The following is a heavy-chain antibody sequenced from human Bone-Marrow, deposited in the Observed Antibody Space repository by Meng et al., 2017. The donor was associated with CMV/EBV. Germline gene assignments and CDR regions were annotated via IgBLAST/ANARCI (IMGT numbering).Heavy chain of an antibody. CDR1: GFTFSSYA. D-gene: IGHD6-13*01. V-gene: IGHV3-30-3*01. CDR3: TRDSFPRYGSSPAGY. J-gene: IGHJ4*02. CDR2: ISYDGSDK. Sequence: GETLKISCAASGFTFSSYAMHWVRQAPGKGLEWVAVISYDGSDKYYADSVKGRFTISRDNSKNTLFLQMNSLRAEDTSVYYCTRDSFPRYGSSPAGYWGQGTLVTVYS.